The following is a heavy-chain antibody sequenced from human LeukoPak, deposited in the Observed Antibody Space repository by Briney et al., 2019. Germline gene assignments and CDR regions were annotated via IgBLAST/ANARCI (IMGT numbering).Heavy chain of an antibody. Sequence: SVKVSCKASGYTFTSDYIHWVRQAPGQGLEWMGGIIPIFGTANYAQKFQGRVTVTADESTSTAYMELSSLRSEDTAVYYCARVRMGYSFDYWGQGTLVTVSS. CDR3: ARVRMGYSFDY. CDR2: IIPIFGTA. CDR1: GYTFTSDY. D-gene: IGHD5-18*01. J-gene: IGHJ4*02. V-gene: IGHV1-69*13.